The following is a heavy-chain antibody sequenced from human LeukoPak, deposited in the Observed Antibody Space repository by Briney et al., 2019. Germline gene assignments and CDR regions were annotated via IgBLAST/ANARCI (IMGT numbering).Heavy chain of an antibody. CDR3: ARERSEWLQPHGAFDI. V-gene: IGHV4-59*01. CDR2: IYYSGST. Sequence: PSETLSLTCTVSGGSISTYAWSWIRQPPGKGLEWIGYIYYSGSTNYNPSLKSRVTISVDTSKNQFSLKLSSVTAADTAVYYCARERSEWLQPHGAFDIWGQGTMVTVSS. J-gene: IGHJ3*02. CDR1: GGSISTYA. D-gene: IGHD5-24*01.